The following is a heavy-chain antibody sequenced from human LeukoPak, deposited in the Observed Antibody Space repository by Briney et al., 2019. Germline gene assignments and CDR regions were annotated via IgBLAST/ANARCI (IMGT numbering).Heavy chain of an antibody. Sequence: SETLSLTCTVSGYSISSGYYWGWIRQPPGKGLEWIGSIYHSGSTYYNPSLKSRVTISVDTSKNQFSLKLSSVTAADTAVYYCARAGKDYYGSGSHLPFDYWGQGTLVTVSS. J-gene: IGHJ4*02. CDR2: IYHSGST. CDR3: ARAGKDYYGSGSHLPFDY. CDR1: GYSISSGYY. D-gene: IGHD3-10*01. V-gene: IGHV4-38-2*02.